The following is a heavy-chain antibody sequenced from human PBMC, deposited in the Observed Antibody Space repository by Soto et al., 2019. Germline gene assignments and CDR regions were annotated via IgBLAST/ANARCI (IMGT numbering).Heavy chain of an antibody. V-gene: IGHV3-30-3*01. CDR3: ARIKGCSGGTCYSYFDY. CDR1: GFTFSRYA. J-gene: IGHJ4*02. CDR2: ISSDGSNK. Sequence: SLRLSCAASGFTFSRYAMHWVRQAPGKGLEWVAVISSDGSNKYDADSVKGRFTISRDNSKNTLYLQMNSLRAEDTAVYYCARIKGCSGGTCYSYFDYWGQGTLVTVSS. D-gene: IGHD2-15*01.